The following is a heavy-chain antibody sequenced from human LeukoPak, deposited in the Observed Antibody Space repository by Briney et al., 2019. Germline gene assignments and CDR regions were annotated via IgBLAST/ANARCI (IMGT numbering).Heavy chain of an antibody. Sequence: PGGSLRLSCAASGFTFSSYSMNWVRQAPGKGLEWVSSISSSSSYIYYADSVKGRFTISRDNAKNSLYLQMNSLRAEDTAVYYCARDPLAVAGTFDYWGQGTLATVSS. D-gene: IGHD6-19*01. J-gene: IGHJ4*02. CDR3: ARDPLAVAGTFDY. CDR1: GFTFSSYS. CDR2: ISSSSSYI. V-gene: IGHV3-21*01.